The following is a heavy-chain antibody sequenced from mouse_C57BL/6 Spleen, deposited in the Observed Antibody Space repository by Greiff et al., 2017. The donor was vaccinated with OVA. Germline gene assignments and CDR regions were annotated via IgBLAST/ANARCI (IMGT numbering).Heavy chain of an antibody. Sequence: VKLMESGPGLVQPSQSLSISCTVSGFSLTSYGVHWVRQSPGKGLEWLGVIWSGGSTDTNAAFISSLRISQDNSKSQVFYKMISLQADGTVIYYWARIYYDDDEAMDYWGQGTSVTVSS. D-gene: IGHD2-4*01. CDR3: ARIYYDDDEAMDY. CDR2: IWSGGST. V-gene: IGHV2-2*01. J-gene: IGHJ4*01. CDR1: GFSLTSYG.